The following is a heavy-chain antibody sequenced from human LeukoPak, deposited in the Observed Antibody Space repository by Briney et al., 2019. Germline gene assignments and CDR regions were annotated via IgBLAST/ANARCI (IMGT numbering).Heavy chain of an antibody. CDR1: GFTFSGYW. CDR3: ARGLNRGFDY. D-gene: IGHD7-27*01. J-gene: IGHJ4*02. V-gene: IGHV3-7*03. Sequence: QAGGSLRLSCAASGFTFSGYWMSWVRQAPGKGLEWVANIKQGGSEKYYVDSVKGRFTISRDNAKNSLYLQMNSLRAEDTAVYYCARGLNRGFDYWGQGTLVTVSS. CDR2: IKQGGSEK.